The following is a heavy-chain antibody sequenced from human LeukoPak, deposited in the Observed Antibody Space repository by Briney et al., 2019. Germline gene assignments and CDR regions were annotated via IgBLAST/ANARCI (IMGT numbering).Heavy chain of an antibody. D-gene: IGHD1-26*01. V-gene: IGHV4-39*01. CDR2: IYYSGST. CDR3: ARLAAYSGSYLRDY. Sequence: PSETLSLTCTVSGCSISSSSYYWLWLRQPPGRGLEGIGSIYYSGSTYYNPPLKSRVTISVDTSKNQFSLKLSSVTAADTAVYYCARLAAYSGSYLRDYWGQGTLVTVSS. J-gene: IGHJ4*02. CDR1: GCSISSSSYY.